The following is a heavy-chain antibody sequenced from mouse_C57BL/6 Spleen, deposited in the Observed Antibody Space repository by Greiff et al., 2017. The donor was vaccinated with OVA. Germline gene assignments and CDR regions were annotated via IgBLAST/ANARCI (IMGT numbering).Heavy chain of an antibody. Sequence: EVQLVESGGGLVKPGGSLKLSCAASGFTFSSYAMSWVRQTPEKRLEWVATISAGGSYTYYPDNVKGRFTISRDNAKNNLYQQMSHLKSEDTAMDYCARENDYDGYYFDYWGQGTTLTVSS. D-gene: IGHD2-4*01. CDR2: ISAGGSYT. CDR3: ARENDYDGYYFDY. J-gene: IGHJ2*01. CDR1: GFTFSSYA. V-gene: IGHV5-4*01.